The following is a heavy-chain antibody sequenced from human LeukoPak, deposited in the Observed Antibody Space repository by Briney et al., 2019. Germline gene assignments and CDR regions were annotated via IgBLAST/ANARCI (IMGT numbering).Heavy chain of an antibody. CDR3: ATSRITMIGDYMDF. CDR2: ISGSGGST. CDR1: GFTFSSHG. Sequence: GGSLRLSCAASGFTFSSHGMNWVRQAPGKGLEWVSGISGSGGSTYYADSVKGRFTLSRDNSKNTVYLQVDSLRSEDTAVYFCATSRITMIGDYMDFWGRGTAVTVSS. D-gene: IGHD3-22*01. J-gene: IGHJ6*03. V-gene: IGHV3-23*01.